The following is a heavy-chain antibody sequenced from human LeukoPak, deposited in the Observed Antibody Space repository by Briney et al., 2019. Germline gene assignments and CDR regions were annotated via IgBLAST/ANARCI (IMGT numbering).Heavy chain of an antibody. V-gene: IGHV3-23*01. J-gene: IGHJ4*02. CDR1: GFTFSDYA. CDR3: AKDHANTPVVTN. D-gene: IGHD2-21*02. Sequence: PGGSLRLSCAASGFTFSDYAMSWVRQAPGKGLEWLSVISGGRSESTYYADSVTGRFTVSRDNSKNTVDLQMTNLRVDDTAIYYCAKDHANTPVVTNWGQGILVSVSS. CDR2: ISGGRSEST.